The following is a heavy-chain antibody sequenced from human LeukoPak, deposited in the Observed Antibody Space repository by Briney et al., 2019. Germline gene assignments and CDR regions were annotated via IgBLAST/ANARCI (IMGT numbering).Heavy chain of an antibody. CDR2: VSGSGGST. J-gene: IGHJ4*02. Sequence: GGSLRLSCAASGFTFSTYGMSWVRQAPGKGLDWVSAVSGSGGSTHYADSVTGRFTISRDNSKNTLYLQMNSLRAEDTAVYYCAKDRYYDNTGDHYESEYWGQGTLVTVSS. CDR1: GFTFSTYG. V-gene: IGHV3-23*01. D-gene: IGHD3-22*01. CDR3: AKDRYYDNTGDHYESEY.